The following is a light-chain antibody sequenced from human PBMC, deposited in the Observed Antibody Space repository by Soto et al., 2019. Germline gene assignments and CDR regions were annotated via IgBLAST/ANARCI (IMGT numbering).Light chain of an antibody. CDR3: QSYDSSLSGPGV. V-gene: IGLV1-40*01. Sequence: QSALTQPPSVSGAPGQRVTISCTGSSSNIGAGYDVHWYQQLPGTAPKLLIYGNSNRPSGVPDRFSGSKSGTSASLAITGLQAEDEADYYCQSYDSSLSGPGVFGGGTKLTVL. CDR2: GNS. J-gene: IGLJ3*02. CDR1: SSNIGAGYD.